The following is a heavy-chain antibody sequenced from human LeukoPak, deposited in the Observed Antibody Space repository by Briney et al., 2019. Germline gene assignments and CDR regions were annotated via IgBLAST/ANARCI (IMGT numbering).Heavy chain of an antibody. V-gene: IGHV3-30*03. D-gene: IGHD1-26*01. J-gene: IGHJ4*02. CDR3: ARDLVGGRSDY. CDR1: GFIFSNSG. Sequence: PGRSLRLSCAVSGFIFSNSGIHWVRQAPGKGLVWVAGISYDGSEKYYAESVKGRFTISRDNSKTTVYLQMNSLRAEDTAVYYCARDLVGGRSDYWGQGTLVTVSS. CDR2: ISYDGSEK.